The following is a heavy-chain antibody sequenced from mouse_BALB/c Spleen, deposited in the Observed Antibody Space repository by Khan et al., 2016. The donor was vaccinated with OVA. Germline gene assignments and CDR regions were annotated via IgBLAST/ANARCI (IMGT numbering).Heavy chain of an antibody. CDR3: AKYVYCNSYAMDY. CDR2: IYPGSGST. V-gene: IGHV1-77*01. Sequence: QVQLQQSGPELVKPGASVKMSCKASGYTFTDYDIRWVKQRTGQGLEWIGEIYPGSGSTYYNEKFKGKATLTADKYSNTAYMQLSSLTSEDSAVYFCAKYVYCNSYAMDYWGQGTAVTVSS. J-gene: IGHJ4*01. D-gene: IGHD2-1*01. CDR1: GYTFTDYD.